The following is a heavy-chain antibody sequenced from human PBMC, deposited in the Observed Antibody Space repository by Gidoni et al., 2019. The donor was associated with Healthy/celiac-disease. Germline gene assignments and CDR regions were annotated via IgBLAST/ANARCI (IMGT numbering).Heavy chain of an antibody. V-gene: IGHV3-23*01. D-gene: IGHD3-9*01. CDR1: GFTFSSDA. CDR2: ISGIVGST. J-gene: IGHJ6*02. CDR3: AKPQDPYDILTGHYYYYGMDV. Sequence: EVQLLESGGGLVQPGGSLRLCGAASGFTFSSDAMSWVRQAPGKGLEGVSAISGIVGSTYYADSVKGRFPISRDNSKNTLYLQMTSLRAEDTSVYYCAKPQDPYDILTGHYYYYGMDVWGQGTTVTVSS.